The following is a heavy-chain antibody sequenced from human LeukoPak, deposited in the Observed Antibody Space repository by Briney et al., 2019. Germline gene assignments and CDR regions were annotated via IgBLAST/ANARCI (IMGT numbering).Heavy chain of an antibody. D-gene: IGHD4-23*01. V-gene: IGHV4-39*07. CDR3: ARDRDGNDLDY. CDR2: IYYSGST. CDR1: GGSISSSSYY. J-gene: IGHJ4*02. Sequence: SETLSLTCTVSGGSISSSSYYWGWIRQPPGKGLEWIGSIYYSGSTYYNPSLKSRVTISVDTSKNQFSLKLSSVTAADTAVYYCARDRDGNDLDYWGQGTLVTVSS.